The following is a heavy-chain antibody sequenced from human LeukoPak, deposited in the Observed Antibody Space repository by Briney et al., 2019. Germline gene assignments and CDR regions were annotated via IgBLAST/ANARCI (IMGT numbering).Heavy chain of an antibody. Sequence: RSSETLSLTCIVSGGSISSGGHYWGWIRQSPGKGLEWIGGIYYSGSTYYNPSLNSRVTIFIDMSKNQFSLELSSVTATDTAVYYCARLVCGGGSCPAEFDYWGQGTLVTVSS. J-gene: IGHJ4*02. D-gene: IGHD2-15*01. CDR2: IYYSGST. CDR3: ARLVCGGGSCPAEFDY. CDR1: GGSISSGGHY. V-gene: IGHV4-39*01.